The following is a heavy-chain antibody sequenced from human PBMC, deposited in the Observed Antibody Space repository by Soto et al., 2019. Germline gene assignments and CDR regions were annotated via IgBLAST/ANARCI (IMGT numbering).Heavy chain of an antibody. V-gene: IGHV1-69*13. Sequence: PVKVSCKASGGTFSSYAISWVRQAPGQGLEWMGGIIPIFGTANYAQKFQGRVTITADESTSTAYMELSSLRSEDTAVYYCARGPTGTTAEVSYYGMDVWGQGTTVTV. CDR1: GGTFSSYA. J-gene: IGHJ6*02. D-gene: IGHD1-7*01. CDR2: IIPIFGTA. CDR3: ARGPTGTTAEVSYYGMDV.